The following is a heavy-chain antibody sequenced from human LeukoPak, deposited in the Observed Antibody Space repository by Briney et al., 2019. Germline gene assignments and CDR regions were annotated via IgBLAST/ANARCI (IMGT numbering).Heavy chain of an antibody. CDR3: ATYVDTVRYDAFDV. CDR1: GFSFSVYW. D-gene: IGHD5-18*01. V-gene: IGHV3-74*01. Sequence: GGSLRLSCAASGFSFSVYWMDWVRQAPGKGLVWVSRIHPDGKNTAYADSVKGRFTISRDNARNTLFLQMNSLRTEDAAVYYCATYVDTVRYDAFDVWGQGTMVTVSS. CDR2: IHPDGKNT. J-gene: IGHJ3*01.